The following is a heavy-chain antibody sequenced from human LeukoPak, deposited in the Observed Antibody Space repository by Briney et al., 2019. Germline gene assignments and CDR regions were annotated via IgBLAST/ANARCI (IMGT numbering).Heavy chain of an antibody. CDR2: INHSGST. D-gene: IGHD5-12*01. CDR3: ARDGGFRYGGLQRPGYSGYDPYYYYMDV. V-gene: IGHV4-34*01. Sequence: SETLSLTCAVYGGSFSGYYWSWIRQPPGKGLEWIGEINHSGSTNYNPSLKSRVTISVDTSKNQFSLKLSSVTAADTAVYYCARDGGFRYGGLQRPGYSGYDPYYYYMDVWGKGTTVTVSS. CDR1: GGSFSGYY. J-gene: IGHJ6*03.